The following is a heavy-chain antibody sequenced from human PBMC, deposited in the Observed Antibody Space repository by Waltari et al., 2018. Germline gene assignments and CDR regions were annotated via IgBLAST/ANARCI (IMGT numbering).Heavy chain of an antibody. D-gene: IGHD1-26*01. CDR3: ARGGYFVPTIGEAFDI. J-gene: IGHJ3*02. CDR1: GFTFSSYA. V-gene: IGHV3-30*15. Sequence: QVQRVESGGGVVQPGTSLRLSCAASGFTFSSYALHWVRQAPGKGLEWLAVRSYDGNHKFYADSVNGRFTISRDNSKSTLYLQMSSLRAEDTAVYFCARGGYFVPTIGEAFDIWGQGTMVTVSS. CDR2: RSYDGNHK.